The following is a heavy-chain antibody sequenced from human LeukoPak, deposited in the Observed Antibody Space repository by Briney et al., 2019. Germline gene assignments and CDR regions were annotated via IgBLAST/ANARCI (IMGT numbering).Heavy chain of an antibody. CDR3: ARDLSGVAEYTYGRGIDY. CDR2: ISGSGGST. Sequence: GGPLRLSCAASGFTFSSYAMSWVRQAPGKGLEWVSAISGSGGSTYYPDSVKGRFTISRDNAKTSLYLQMNSLRAEDTAVYYCARDLSGVAEYTYGRGIDYWGQGTLVTVSS. V-gene: IGHV3-23*01. CDR1: GFTFSSYA. J-gene: IGHJ4*02. D-gene: IGHD5-18*01.